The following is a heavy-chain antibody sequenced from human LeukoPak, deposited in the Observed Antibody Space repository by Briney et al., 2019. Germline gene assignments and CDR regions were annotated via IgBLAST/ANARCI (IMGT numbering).Heavy chain of an antibody. CDR1: GFTFLTYA. J-gene: IGHJ3*02. Sequence: GGSLRLSCAASGFTFLTYAMSWVRQAPGKGLQWVSVIRDSGASTYYADSVKGRLTISRDNSKNTLYPQMNSLRAEDTAVYYCAKAGRSGWYPGWPFDIWGQGTMVTVSS. D-gene: IGHD6-19*01. CDR2: IRDSGAST. CDR3: AKAGRSGWYPGWPFDI. V-gene: IGHV3-23*01.